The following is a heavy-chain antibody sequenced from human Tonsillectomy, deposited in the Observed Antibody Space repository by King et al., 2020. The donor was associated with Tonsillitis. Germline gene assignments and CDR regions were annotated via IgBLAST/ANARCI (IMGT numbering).Heavy chain of an antibody. CDR2: MYCSGTI. V-gene: IGHV4-39*01. Sequence: QLQESGPGVVKPSETLSLTCTVSGGSISSSDHYWAWIRQPPGKGLEWSGYMYCSGTIFYNPSLKSRITISGGTSENRFSLKLSSVTAADTAVYFCARSVSGSFDYWGQGAPVTVSS. D-gene: IGHD1-26*01. CDR3: ARSVSGSFDY. CDR1: GGSISSSDHY. J-gene: IGHJ4*02.